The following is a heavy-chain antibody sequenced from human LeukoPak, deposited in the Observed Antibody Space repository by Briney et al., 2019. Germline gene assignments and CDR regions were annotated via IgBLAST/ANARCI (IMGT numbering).Heavy chain of an antibody. CDR1: SCSISSSSYY. CDR2: IYYSGST. J-gene: IGHJ3*02. Sequence: PSETLSLTCSVSSCSISSSSYYWRWLRQPPGKGLEWIGNIYYSGSTFYKPSLRSRVTITVDTPKNQFSLKITYVTAADTAVYNCVRYKYYGKRGAYVDVFDIWGEGTMVTVSS. D-gene: IGHD3-3*01. CDR3: VRYKYYGKRGAYVDVFDI. V-gene: IGHV4-39*07.